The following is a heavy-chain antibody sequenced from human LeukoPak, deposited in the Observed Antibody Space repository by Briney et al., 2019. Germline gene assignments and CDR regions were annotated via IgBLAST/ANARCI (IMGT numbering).Heavy chain of an antibody. D-gene: IGHD3-10*01. V-gene: IGHV5-51*01. CDR2: IYPGDSDT. CDR3: ASPYYYGSGSYRDAFDI. CDR1: GYSFTSYW. J-gene: IGHJ3*02. Sequence: GESLKISCKGSGYSFTSYWIGWVRQMPGKGLEWTGIIYPGDSDTRYSPSFQGQATISADKSISTSYLQWSSLKASDTAMFYCASPYYYGSGSYRDAFDIWGQGTMVTVSS.